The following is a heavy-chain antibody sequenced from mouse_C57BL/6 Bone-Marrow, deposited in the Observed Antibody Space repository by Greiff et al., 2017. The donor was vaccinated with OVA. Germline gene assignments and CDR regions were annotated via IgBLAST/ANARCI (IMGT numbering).Heavy chain of an antibody. Sequence: VMLVESGPGLVAPSQSLSITCTVSGFSLTSYGVHWVRQPPGKGLEWLVVIWSDGSTPYNSALKSRLSISKDNSKSQVFLKMNSLQTDDTAMYYCARHGGYGSSFYYAVDYWGQGTSVTVSS. CDR2: IWSDGST. D-gene: IGHD1-1*01. V-gene: IGHV2-6-1*01. CDR1: GFSLTSYG. J-gene: IGHJ4*01. CDR3: ARHGGYGSSFYYAVDY.